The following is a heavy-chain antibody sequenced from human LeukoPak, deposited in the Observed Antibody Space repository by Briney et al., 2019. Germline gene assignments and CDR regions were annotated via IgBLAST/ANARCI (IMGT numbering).Heavy chain of an antibody. CDR2: IYYSGST. J-gene: IGHJ3*02. V-gene: IGHV4-59*01. CDR3: ARDRYDAFDI. Sequence: SETLSLTCTVSGGSISSYYWSWIRQPPGKGLEWIGYIYYSGSTNYNPSLKSRVTISVDTSKNQFSLKLSSVTAADTAVYYCARDRYDAFDIWGQGTMVTVSS. CDR1: GGSISSYY.